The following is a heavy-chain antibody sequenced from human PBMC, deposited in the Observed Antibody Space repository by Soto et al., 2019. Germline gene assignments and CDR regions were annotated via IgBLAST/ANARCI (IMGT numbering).Heavy chain of an antibody. CDR1: GFTFSSYA. Sequence: EVQLLESGGGLVQPGGSLRLSCAASGFTFSSYAMSWVRQAPGKGLEWVSAISGSGGSTYYADSVKGRFTISRDNSKNTLYLQMNSLRAVDTAVYYCAKDCLVATVGPLNWFDPWGQGTLVTVSS. CDR3: AKDCLVATVGPLNWFDP. CDR2: ISGSGGST. D-gene: IGHD5-12*01. J-gene: IGHJ5*02. V-gene: IGHV3-23*01.